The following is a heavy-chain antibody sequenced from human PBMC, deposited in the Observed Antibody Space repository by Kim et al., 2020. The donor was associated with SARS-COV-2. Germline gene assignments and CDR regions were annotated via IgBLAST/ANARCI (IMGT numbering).Heavy chain of an antibody. CDR3: ARALGYCSGGSCYSSYYYGIDV. CDR2: ISAYNGNT. V-gene: IGHV1-18*01. CDR1: GYTFTSYG. D-gene: IGHD2-15*01. J-gene: IGHJ6*02. Sequence: ASVKVSCKASGYTFTSYGISWVRQAPGQGLEWMGWISAYNGNTNYAQKLQGRVTMTTDTSTSTAYMELRSLRSDDTAVYYCARALGYCSGGSCYSSYYYGIDVWGQGTTVTVSS.